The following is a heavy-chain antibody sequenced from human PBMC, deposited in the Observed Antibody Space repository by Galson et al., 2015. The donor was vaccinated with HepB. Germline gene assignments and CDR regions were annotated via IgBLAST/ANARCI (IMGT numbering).Heavy chain of an antibody. Sequence: PALVKPTQTLTLTCTVSGFSLSNARMGVSWIRQPPGKALEWLAHLFSTDEKSYSTSLKSRLTISKDTSKSQVVLTMTNMDPVDTATYYCARIFILTGYYWCFDLWGRGTLVTVSS. J-gene: IGHJ2*01. V-gene: IGHV2-26*01. CDR2: LFSTDEK. CDR3: ARIFILTGYYWCFDL. D-gene: IGHD3-9*01. CDR1: GFSLSNARMG.